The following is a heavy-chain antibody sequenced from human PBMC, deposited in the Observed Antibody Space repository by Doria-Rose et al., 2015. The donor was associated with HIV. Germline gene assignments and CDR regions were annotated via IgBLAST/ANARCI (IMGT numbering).Heavy chain of an antibody. D-gene: IGHD6-13*01. CDR1: GVSLSSPGMG. CDR2: IFSDDER. J-gene: IGHJ4*02. V-gene: IGHV2-26*01. Sequence: QESGPVLVKPTETLTLTCTVSGVSLSSPGMGVSWIRQPPGRAPEWLANIFSDDERSYKTSLKGRLTISRGTSKSQVVLTMTDMDPVDTATYYCARIKSSRWYHKYYFDFWGQGTLVIVSA. CDR3: ARIKSSRWYHKYYFDF.